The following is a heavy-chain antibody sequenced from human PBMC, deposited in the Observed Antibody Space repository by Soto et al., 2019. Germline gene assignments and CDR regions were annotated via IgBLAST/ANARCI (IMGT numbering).Heavy chain of an antibody. J-gene: IGHJ4*02. V-gene: IGHV3-23*01. CDR2: VSGNGGTT. CDR3: ARDWGGLGY. Sequence: GGSLRLSCAASGFPFGSHAMSWVRQAPGKGREWVSLVSGNGGTTNYADSVKGRFTISRDNSQNALYLEMNSLRVEDTSVYYCARDWGGLGYWGQGTLVTVSS. CDR1: GFPFGSHA. D-gene: IGHD3-10*01.